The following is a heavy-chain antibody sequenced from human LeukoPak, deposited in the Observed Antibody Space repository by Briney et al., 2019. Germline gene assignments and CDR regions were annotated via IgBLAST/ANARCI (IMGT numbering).Heavy chain of an antibody. D-gene: IGHD4-17*01. J-gene: IGHJ4*02. CDR1: GFTFRTYG. V-gene: IGHV3-48*04. CDR2: INSNSDTV. Sequence: GGSLRLSCAASGFTFRTYGMNWVRQAPGKGLEWISYINSNSDTVHYSNSVEGRFTISRDNAKNSLYLQMNSLRAEDTAMYYCARGSLHDYGDYLDYWGQGTLVTVSS. CDR3: ARGSLHDYGDYLDY.